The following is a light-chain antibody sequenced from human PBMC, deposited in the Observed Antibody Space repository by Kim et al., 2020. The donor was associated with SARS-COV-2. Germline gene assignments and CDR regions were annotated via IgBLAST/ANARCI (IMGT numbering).Light chain of an antibody. Sequence: PGRPATITRCGDKLEGKYAGWYHQKPRHSPVVVIYEDNKRPSGVPDRFSAASSGNTATLTISGTQAIEEADYHCRAWYSSTTGVFGGGTQLTVL. CDR1: KLEGKY. CDR3: RAWYSSTTGV. CDR2: EDN. V-gene: IGLV3-1*01. J-gene: IGLJ3*02.